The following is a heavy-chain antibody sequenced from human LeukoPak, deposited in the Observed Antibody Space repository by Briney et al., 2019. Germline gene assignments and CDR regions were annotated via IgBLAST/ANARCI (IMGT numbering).Heavy chain of an antibody. CDR1: GFTFSSFA. D-gene: IGHD6-19*01. CDR3: AKDRSTGWYAGFDY. V-gene: IGHV3-23*01. J-gene: IGHJ4*02. Sequence: GGSLRLSCAASGFTFSSFAMSWVRQAPGKGLEWVSAISGSGGSTYYADSVKGRFTISRDSSKNTLYLQMNSLRAEDTAVYYCAKDRSTGWYAGFDYWGQGTLVTVSS. CDR2: ISGSGGST.